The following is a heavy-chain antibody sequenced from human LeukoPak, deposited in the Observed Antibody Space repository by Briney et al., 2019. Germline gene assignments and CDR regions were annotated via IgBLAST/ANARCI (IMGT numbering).Heavy chain of an antibody. V-gene: IGHV4-61*02. Sequence: SSETLSLTCTVSGGSISSGSYSWSWIRQPAGKGLEWIGRIYTSGSTNYNPSLKSRVTISVDTSKNQFSLKLSSVTAADTAVYYCARAMDQLLYYYYYMDVWGKGTTVTVSS. J-gene: IGHJ6*03. D-gene: IGHD2-2*01. CDR2: IYTSGST. CDR3: ARAMDQLLYYYYYMDV. CDR1: GGSISSGSYS.